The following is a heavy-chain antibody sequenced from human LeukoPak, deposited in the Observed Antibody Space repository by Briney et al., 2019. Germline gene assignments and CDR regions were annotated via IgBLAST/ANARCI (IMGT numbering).Heavy chain of an antibody. CDR1: GYTLTSFG. CDR3: ARAPYSSGWYGYYYYMDV. J-gene: IGHJ6*03. CDR2: ISAYNGNT. V-gene: IGHV1-18*01. D-gene: IGHD6-19*01. Sequence: GASVKVSCKSCGYTLTSFGISWVRQAPGQGLEWMGWISAYNGNTNYAQKLQGRVTMTTDTSTSTAYMELRSLRSDDAAVYYCARAPYSSGWYGYYYYMDVWGKGTTVTVSS.